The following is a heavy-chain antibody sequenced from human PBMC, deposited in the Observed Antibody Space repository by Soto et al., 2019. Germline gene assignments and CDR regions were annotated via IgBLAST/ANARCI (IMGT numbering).Heavy chain of an antibody. CDR3: ARGTMQLWYDYFDY. J-gene: IGHJ4*02. Sequence: GGSLRLSCAASGFTFSDYTMNWVRQAPGKGLEWVSYITSGRSIIYYTDSVKGRFTISRDNAEKSLYLQMDSPRDEDTAVYFCARGTMQLWYDYFDYWGQGTLVTVSS. CDR1: GFTFSDYT. D-gene: IGHD6-13*01. CDR2: ITSGRSII. V-gene: IGHV3-48*02.